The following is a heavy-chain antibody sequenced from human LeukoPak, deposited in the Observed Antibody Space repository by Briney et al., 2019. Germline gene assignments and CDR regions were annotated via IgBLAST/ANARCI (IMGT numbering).Heavy chain of an antibody. CDR1: GFTFSSYD. V-gene: IGHV3-30*19. CDR3: ARAEEQWLVLESIDY. Sequence: GGSLRLSCAASGFTFSSYDMHWVRQTPGKGLEWVAVISYDGSNKYYADSVKGRFTISRDNSKNTLYLQMNSLRAEDTAVYYCARAEEQWLVLESIDYWGQGTLVTVSS. J-gene: IGHJ4*02. D-gene: IGHD6-19*01. CDR2: ISYDGSNK.